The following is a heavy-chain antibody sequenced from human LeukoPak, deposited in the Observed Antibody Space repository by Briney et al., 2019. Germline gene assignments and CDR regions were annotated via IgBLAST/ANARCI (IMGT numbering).Heavy chain of an antibody. Sequence: SETLSLTCTVSGYSISSGYYWGWIRQPPGKGLEWIGSIYHSGSTYYNPSLKSRVTISVDTSKNQFSLKLSSVTAADTAVYYCAREKAISFWSGSYPDHWGQGTLVTVSS. CDR3: AREKAISFWSGSYPDH. CDR2: IYHSGST. D-gene: IGHD3-3*01. V-gene: IGHV4-38-2*02. J-gene: IGHJ5*02. CDR1: GYSISSGYY.